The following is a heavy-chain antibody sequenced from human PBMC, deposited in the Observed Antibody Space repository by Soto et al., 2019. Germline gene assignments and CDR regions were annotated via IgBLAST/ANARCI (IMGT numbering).Heavy chain of an antibody. CDR1: GFTVSSNY. J-gene: IGHJ6*03. V-gene: IGHV3-66*01. CDR3: ARDGSGDADDYDNYYYYMDV. Sequence: GGSLRLSCAASGFTVSSNYMSWVRQAPGKGLEWVSVIYSGGSTYYADSVKGRFTISRDKSKNTLYLQMNSLRAEDTAVYYCARDGSGDADDYDNYYYYMDVWGKGTTVTVSS. D-gene: IGHD4-17*01. CDR2: IYSGGST.